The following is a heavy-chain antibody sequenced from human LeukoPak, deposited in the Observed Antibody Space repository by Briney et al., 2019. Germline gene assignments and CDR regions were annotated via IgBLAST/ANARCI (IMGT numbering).Heavy chain of an antibody. J-gene: IGHJ3*02. CDR3: ARWHDSSGYYYGKAFDI. CDR2: FDPEDGET. V-gene: IGHV1-24*01. Sequence: ASVKVSCKVSGYTLTELSMRWVRQAPGKGLEWMGGFDPEDGETIYAQKFQGRVTMTEDTSTDTAYMELSSLKASDTAMYYCARWHDSSGYYYGKAFDIWGQGTMVTVSS. D-gene: IGHD3-22*01. CDR1: GYTLTELS.